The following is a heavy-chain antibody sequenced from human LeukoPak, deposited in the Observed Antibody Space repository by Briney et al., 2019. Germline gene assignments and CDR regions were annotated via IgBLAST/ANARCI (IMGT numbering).Heavy chain of an antibody. CDR1: GGSISSGGYS. CDR3: ARGGYYDSRTLAFDI. D-gene: IGHD3-22*01. Sequence: SETLSLTCAVSGGSISSGGYSWSWIRQPPGKSLESIGYIYHSGSTYYNPSLKSRVTISVDRSKNQFSLKLSSVTAADTAVYYCARGGYYDSRTLAFDIWGQGTMVTVSS. CDR2: IYHSGST. V-gene: IGHV4-30-2*01. J-gene: IGHJ3*02.